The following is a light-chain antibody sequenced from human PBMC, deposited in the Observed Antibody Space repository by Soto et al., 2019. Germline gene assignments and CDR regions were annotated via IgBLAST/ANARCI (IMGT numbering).Light chain of an antibody. CDR2: EVS. V-gene: IGLV2-14*01. CDR1: SSDVGGYNY. J-gene: IGLJ1*01. Sequence: QSALTQPASVSGSPGQSIAISCTGTSSDVGGYNYVSWHQQHPGKAPKLMIYEVSDRPSGVSNRFSGSKSGNTASLTISGLQAEDEADYYCSSYTCTTTPYVFGTGTKVTVL. CDR3: SSYTCTTTPYV.